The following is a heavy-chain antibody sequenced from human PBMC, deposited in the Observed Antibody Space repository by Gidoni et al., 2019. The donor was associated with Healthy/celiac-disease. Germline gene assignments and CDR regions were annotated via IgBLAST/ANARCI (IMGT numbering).Heavy chain of an antibody. Sequence: EVQLVESGGGLVQPGGSLSPSCAASGSTSSSYDINWVRQAPGKGLEWVSYISSSGRTIYYADSVKGRFTISRDNAKNSLYLQMNSLRAEDTAVYYCARVGHNYDSSGYYYPYFDYWGQGTLVTVSS. CDR2: ISSSGRTI. CDR1: GSTSSSYD. D-gene: IGHD3-22*01. CDR3: ARVGHNYDSSGYYYPYFDY. V-gene: IGHV3-48*03. J-gene: IGHJ4*02.